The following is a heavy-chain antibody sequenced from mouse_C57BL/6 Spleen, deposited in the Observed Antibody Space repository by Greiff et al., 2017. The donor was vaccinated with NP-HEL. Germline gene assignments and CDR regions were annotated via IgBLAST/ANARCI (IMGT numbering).Heavy chain of an antibody. D-gene: IGHD2-5*01. CDR1: GFTFSSYG. Sequence: EVQRVESGGDLVKPGGSLKLSCAASGFTFSSYGMSWVRQTPDKRLEWVATISSGGSYTYYPDSVKGRFTISRDNAKNTLYLQMSSLKSEDTAMYYCARSGYSNYEDDYWGQGTTLTVSS. V-gene: IGHV5-6*01. CDR3: ARSGYSNYEDDY. J-gene: IGHJ2*01. CDR2: ISSGGSYT.